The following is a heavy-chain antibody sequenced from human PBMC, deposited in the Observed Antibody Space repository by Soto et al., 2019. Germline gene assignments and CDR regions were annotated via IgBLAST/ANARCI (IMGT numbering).Heavy chain of an antibody. V-gene: IGHV3-23*01. CDR1: GFTFNSYA. CDR2: VSAGGDMT. J-gene: IGHJ6*02. Sequence: DVQVLESGGDLVQPGGSLRLSCAASGFTFNSYAMSWVRQAPGKGLEWVSSVSAGGDMTYYSDSVKGRFTISRDNSTNALFLQMNSLRIEDTALYYCARGDRGGSVSPASYYYSGLDVWGQGTTVTVS. CDR3: ARGDRGGSVSPASYYYSGLDV. D-gene: IGHD3-10*01.